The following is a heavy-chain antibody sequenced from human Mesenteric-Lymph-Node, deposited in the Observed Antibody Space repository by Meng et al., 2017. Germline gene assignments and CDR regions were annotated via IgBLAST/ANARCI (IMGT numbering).Heavy chain of an antibody. D-gene: IGHD6-19*01. V-gene: IGHV1-18*01. Sequence: QVQLVQSGPEVKKSGASLKVSCKASGYTFTDFGLSRVRQAPGQGLEWMGWISAYNGNRDYARKFQGRVTMTTDTSTSTTYLELRNLGSDDTAVFYCTRDLGGVPGSFFDFWGQGTLVTVSS. CDR3: TRDLGGVPGSFFDF. J-gene: IGHJ4*02. CDR2: ISAYNGNR. CDR1: GYTFTDFG.